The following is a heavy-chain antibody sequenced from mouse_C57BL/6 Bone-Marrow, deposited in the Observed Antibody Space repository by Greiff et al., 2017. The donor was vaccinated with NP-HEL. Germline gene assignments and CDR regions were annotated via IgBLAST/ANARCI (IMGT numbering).Heavy chain of an antibody. Sequence: EVNVVESGGGLVQPGGSLKLSCAASGFTFSDYYMYWVRQTPEKRLEWVAYISNGGGSTYYPDTVKGRFTISRDNAKNTLYLQMSRLKSEDTAMYYCARHGYGSSPGFAYWGQGTLVTVSA. V-gene: IGHV5-12*01. CDR1: GFTFSDYY. J-gene: IGHJ3*01. CDR3: ARHGYGSSPGFAY. CDR2: ISNGGGST. D-gene: IGHD1-1*01.